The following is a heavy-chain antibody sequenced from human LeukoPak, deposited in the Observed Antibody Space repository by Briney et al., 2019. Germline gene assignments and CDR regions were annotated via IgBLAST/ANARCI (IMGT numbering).Heavy chain of an antibody. D-gene: IGHD3-9*01. Sequence: GGSLRLSCVASGFTLRSYGRHWARQAPGKGLEWVAFIRYDGSDKYYADSVKGRFTISRDNSKNTLYLQMNSLRAEDTAAYYCARDELGDILTGYPDALDIWGQGTMVTVSS. V-gene: IGHV3-30*02. J-gene: IGHJ3*02. CDR2: IRYDGSDK. CDR3: ARDELGDILTGYPDALDI. CDR1: GFTLRSYG.